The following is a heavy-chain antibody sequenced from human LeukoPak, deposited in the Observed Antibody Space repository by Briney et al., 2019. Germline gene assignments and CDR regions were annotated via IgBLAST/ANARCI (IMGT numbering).Heavy chain of an antibody. CDR2: ISSSSYI. V-gene: IGHV3-21*01. CDR1: GFTFSSYS. CDR3: ATLPLFRGVPSDFYDLDV. D-gene: IGHD3-10*01. J-gene: IGHJ6*02. Sequence: GGSLRLSCAASGFTFSSYSMNWVRQAPGKGLEWVSSISSSSYIYYADSVKGRFTISRDNAKNTLYLQMSSLRAEDTAVYFYATLPLFRGVPSDFYDLDVWGQGTSVTVSS.